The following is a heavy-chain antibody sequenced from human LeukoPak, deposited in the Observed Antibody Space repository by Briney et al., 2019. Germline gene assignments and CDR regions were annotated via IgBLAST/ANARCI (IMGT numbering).Heavy chain of an antibody. Sequence: ASVKVSCKASGGTFSSYAISWVRQAPGQGLEWMGGIIPIFGTANYAQKFQGWVTMTRDTSISTAYMELSRLRSDDTAVYYCAREGYSSSSGFDYWGQGTLVTVSS. J-gene: IGHJ4*02. V-gene: IGHV1-69*05. CDR1: GGTFSSYA. CDR3: AREGYSSSSGFDY. CDR2: IIPIFGTA. D-gene: IGHD6-6*01.